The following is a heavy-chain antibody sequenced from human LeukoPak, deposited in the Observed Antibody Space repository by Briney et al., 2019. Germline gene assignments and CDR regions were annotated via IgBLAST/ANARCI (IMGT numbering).Heavy chain of an antibody. CDR3: ARGLYYYGPDEGRGFDY. CDR1: GFTFSRHD. CDR2: ISSSGSTI. Sequence: PGGSLRLSCAGSGFTFSRHDMNWVRQAPGKGLEWVSYISSSGSTIYYADSVKGRFTISRDNAKNSLYLQMNSLRAEDTAVYYCARGLYYYGPDEGRGFDYWGQGTLVTVSS. V-gene: IGHV3-48*03. J-gene: IGHJ4*02. D-gene: IGHD3-10*01.